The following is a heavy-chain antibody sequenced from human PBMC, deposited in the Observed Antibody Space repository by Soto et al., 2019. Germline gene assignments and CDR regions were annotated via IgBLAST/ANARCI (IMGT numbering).Heavy chain of an antibody. Sequence: QVQLVQSGAEVKKPGASVKVSCKASGYTFTSYAMHWVRQAPGQRLEWMGWINAGNGNTKYSQKFQGRVTITRDTSASTAYMELSSLRSEDTAVYYCARDGEWELLPYYFDYWGQGTLVTVSS. J-gene: IGHJ4*02. V-gene: IGHV1-3*01. D-gene: IGHD1-26*01. CDR3: ARDGEWELLPYYFDY. CDR2: INAGNGNT. CDR1: GYTFTSYA.